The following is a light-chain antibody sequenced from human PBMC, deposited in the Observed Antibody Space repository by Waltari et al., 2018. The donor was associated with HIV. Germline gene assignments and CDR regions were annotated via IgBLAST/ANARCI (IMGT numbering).Light chain of an antibody. CDR3: TTWDDSLNVLV. Sequence: QSVLTQPPSASGTPGQTVTISCSGSRSNIGSNTVNWYQHLPGTAPNLLIYSNNVRPSGVPDRFSGFKSGTSASLAISGLQSQDEADYYCTTWDDSLNVLVFGGGTEVTVL. V-gene: IGLV1-44*01. CDR1: RSNIGSNT. J-gene: IGLJ3*02. CDR2: SNN.